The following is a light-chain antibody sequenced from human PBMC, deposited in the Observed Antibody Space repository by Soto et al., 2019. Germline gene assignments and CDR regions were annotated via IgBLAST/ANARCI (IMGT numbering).Light chain of an antibody. CDR1: QNIDEY. Sequence: DIQMTQSPSTLSASVGDRVTITCRASQNIDEYLAWYQQKVGKAPTLLIYRASSLIDGVPPRFSGSGSGTEFTLTIYNLQPDDFATYYCQHYKSYSPVTFGPGTKVDVK. J-gene: IGKJ3*01. CDR3: QHYKSYSPVT. V-gene: IGKV1-5*03. CDR2: RAS.